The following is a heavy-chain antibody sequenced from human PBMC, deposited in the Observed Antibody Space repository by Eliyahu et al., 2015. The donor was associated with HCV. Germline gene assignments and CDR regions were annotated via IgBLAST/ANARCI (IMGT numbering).Heavy chain of an antibody. Sequence: QVQLVQXGAEXKKPGASVKVPCXASGXXXSDYXLHWVRQPPGQGLEWMGWINPTSGDTNYAQKFQGRVSMTRDTSINTAYMELTRLTSDDTAVYYCARKWAEQSAVDPWGQGTLVIVSS. CDR3: ARKWAEQSAVDP. CDR1: GXXXSDYX. D-gene: IGHD1/OR15-1a*01. J-gene: IGHJ5*02. V-gene: IGHV1-2*02. CDR2: INPTSGDT.